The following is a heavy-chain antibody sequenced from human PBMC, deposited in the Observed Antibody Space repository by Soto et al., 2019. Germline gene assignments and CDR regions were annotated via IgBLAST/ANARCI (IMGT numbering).Heavy chain of an antibody. J-gene: IGHJ4*02. Sequence: PSETLSLTCTVSGGSISSGGYYWSWIRQHPGKGLEWIGYIYYSGSTYYNPSLKSRVTISVDTSKNQFSLKLSSVTAADTAVYYCARAYYDSSGYYYAYWGQGTLVTVS. CDR2: IYYSGST. V-gene: IGHV4-31*03. CDR1: GGSISSGGYY. CDR3: ARAYYDSSGYYYAY. D-gene: IGHD3-22*01.